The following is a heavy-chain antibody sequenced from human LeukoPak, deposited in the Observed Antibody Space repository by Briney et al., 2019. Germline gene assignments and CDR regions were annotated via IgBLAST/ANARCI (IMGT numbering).Heavy chain of an antibody. CDR2: ISYDGSNK. V-gene: IGHV3-30*18. J-gene: IGHJ4*02. CDR3: AKDRGEQWLVTSFDY. Sequence: GGSLRLSCAASGFTFSSYGMHWVRQAPGKGLEWVAVISYDGSNKYYVDSVKGRFTISRDNSKNTLYLQMNSLRDEDTAVYYCAKDRGEQWLVTSFDYWGQGTLVTVSS. D-gene: IGHD6-19*01. CDR1: GFTFSSYG.